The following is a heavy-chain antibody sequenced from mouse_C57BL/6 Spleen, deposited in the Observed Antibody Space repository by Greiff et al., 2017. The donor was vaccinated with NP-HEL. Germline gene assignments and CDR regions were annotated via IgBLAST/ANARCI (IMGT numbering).Heavy chain of an antibody. CDR3: ARDNYFDY. J-gene: IGHJ2*01. CDR2: IDPSDSYT. Sequence: QVQLQQPGAELVRPGTSVKLSCKASGYTFTSYWMHWVKQRPGQGLEWIGVIDPSDSYTNYNQKFKGKATLTVDTSSSTAYMQLRSLTSEDSAGYYCARDNYFDYWGQGTTLTVSS. V-gene: IGHV1-59*01. CDR1: GYTFTSYW. D-gene: IGHD3-3*01.